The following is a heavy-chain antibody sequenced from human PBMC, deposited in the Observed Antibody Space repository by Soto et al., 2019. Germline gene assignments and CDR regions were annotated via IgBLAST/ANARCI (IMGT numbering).Heavy chain of an antibody. Sequence: QVQLQQSGPGLVKPSQTLSLTCAISGDSVSSNSAAWNWIRQSPSRGLEWLGRTYYRSKWYNDYGIAVKRRITINPDTSKSQFALHLNSVTPENTAVNYCAIDQYDENEPLGDYWGQGTLVTVAS. CDR1: GDSVSSNSAA. CDR3: AIDQYDENEPLGDY. CDR2: TYYRSKWYN. D-gene: IGHD1-1*01. V-gene: IGHV6-1*01. J-gene: IGHJ4*02.